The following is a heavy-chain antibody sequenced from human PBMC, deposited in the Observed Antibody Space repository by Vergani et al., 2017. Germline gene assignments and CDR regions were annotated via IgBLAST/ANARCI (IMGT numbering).Heavy chain of an antibody. D-gene: IGHD3-22*01. Sequence: QVQLQESGPGLVKPSQTLSLTCTVSGGSISSYYWSWIRQPPGKGLEWIGYIYYSGSTNYNPSLKSRVTISVDTSKNQFSLKLSSVTAADTAVYYCAREERGYYDSSGYVWFDPWGQGTLVTVSS. CDR3: AREERGYYDSSGYVWFDP. CDR2: IYYSGST. CDR1: GGSISSYY. J-gene: IGHJ5*02. V-gene: IGHV4-59*01.